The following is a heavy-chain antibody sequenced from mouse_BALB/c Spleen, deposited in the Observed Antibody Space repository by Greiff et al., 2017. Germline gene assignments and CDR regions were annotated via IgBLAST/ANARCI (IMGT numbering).Heavy chain of an antibody. CDR2: IYPGDGST. J-gene: IGHJ3*01. CDR3: AKEGHYDYETWFAY. Sequence: QVQLKESGPELVKPGASVKMSCKASGYTFTSYYIHWVKQRPGQGLEWIGWIYPGDGSTKYNEKFKGKTTLTADKSSSTAYMLLSSLTSEDSAIYFCAKEGHYDYETWFAYWGQGTLVTVSA. D-gene: IGHD2-4*01. V-gene: IGHV1S56*01. CDR1: GYTFTSYY.